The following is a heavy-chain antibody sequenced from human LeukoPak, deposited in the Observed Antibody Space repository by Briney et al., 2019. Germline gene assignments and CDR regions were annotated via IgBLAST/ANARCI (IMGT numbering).Heavy chain of an antibody. CDR1: GGTFSSYA. CDR3: ARGLAYSSGRRYYFDY. CDR2: IIPILGIA. D-gene: IGHD6-25*01. V-gene: IGHV1-69*04. J-gene: IGHJ4*02. Sequence: GASVKVSCKASGGTFSSYAISWVRQAPGQGLEWMGRIIPILGIANYAQKFQGRVTITADKSTSTAYMELSSLRSEDTAVYYCARGLAYSSGRRYYFDYWGQGTLVTVSS.